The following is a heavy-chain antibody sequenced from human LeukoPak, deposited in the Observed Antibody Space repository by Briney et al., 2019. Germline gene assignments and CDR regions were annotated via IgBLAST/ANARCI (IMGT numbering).Heavy chain of an antibody. J-gene: IGHJ4*02. D-gene: IGHD4-17*01. V-gene: IGHV3-48*01. Sequence: GGSLRLSCAASGFTFSSYSMNWVHQAPGKGLEWVSYISSSSSTIYYADSVKGRFTISRDNAKNSLYLQMNSLRAEDTAVYYCARDHDYGDYVCGYWGQGTLVTVSS. CDR2: ISSSSSTI. CDR3: ARDHDYGDYVCGY. CDR1: GFTFSSYS.